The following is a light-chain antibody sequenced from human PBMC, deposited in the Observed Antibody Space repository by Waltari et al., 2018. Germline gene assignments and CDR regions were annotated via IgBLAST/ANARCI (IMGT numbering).Light chain of an antibody. CDR1: SSDVAGYNY. V-gene: IGLV2-11*01. Sequence: QSALTQPRSVSGSPGQSVPISCTGTSSDVAGYNYVSWYKQHPGKAPKLMIYDVTKRPSGVPDRFSGSKSGNTASLTISGLQAEDEADYYCCSYAGSYTWVFGGGTKLTVL. J-gene: IGLJ2*01. CDR3: CSYAGSYTWV. CDR2: DVT.